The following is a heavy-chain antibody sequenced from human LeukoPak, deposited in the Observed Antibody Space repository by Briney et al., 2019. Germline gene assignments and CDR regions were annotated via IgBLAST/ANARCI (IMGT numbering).Heavy chain of an antibody. D-gene: IGHD6-13*01. J-gene: IGHJ4*02. V-gene: IGHV4-31*03. Sequence: SQTLSLTCTVSGGSISSGGYYWSWIRQHPGKGLEWIGYIYYSGSTYYNPSLKSRVTISVDTSKNQFSLKLSSVTAADTAVYYCARTGIAAAGNHDYWGQGTLVTVSS. CDR1: GGSISSGGYY. CDR2: IYYSGST. CDR3: ARTGIAAAGNHDY.